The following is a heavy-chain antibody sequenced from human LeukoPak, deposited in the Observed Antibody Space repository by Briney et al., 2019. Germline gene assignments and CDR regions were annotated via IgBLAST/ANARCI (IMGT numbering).Heavy chain of an antibody. V-gene: IGHV1-3*01. D-gene: IGHD3-3*01. CDR2: INAGNGNT. J-gene: IGHJ4*02. CDR1: GYTFTTYA. CDR3: ARVGFWSGYSDY. Sequence: GASVKVSCKASGYTFTTYAMHWVRQAPGQRLEWMGWINAGNGNTKYSQKFQGRVTITRDTSASTAYMELSRLRSDDTAVYYCARVGFWSGYSDYWGQGTLVTVSS.